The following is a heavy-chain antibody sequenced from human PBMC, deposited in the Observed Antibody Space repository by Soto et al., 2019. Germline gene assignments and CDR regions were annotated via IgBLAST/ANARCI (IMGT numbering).Heavy chain of an antibody. Sequence: ASVKVSCKASGYTFTGYYMHWVRQAPGQGLEWMGCINPNSGGTNYAQKFKGWGTMTRDTSINTAYMELSRLGSDDTAVYYCARGVGINDAFDIWGQGTMVTVSS. CDR1: GYTFTGYY. D-gene: IGHD1-26*01. J-gene: IGHJ3*02. CDR2: INPNSGGT. CDR3: ARGVGINDAFDI. V-gene: IGHV1-2*04.